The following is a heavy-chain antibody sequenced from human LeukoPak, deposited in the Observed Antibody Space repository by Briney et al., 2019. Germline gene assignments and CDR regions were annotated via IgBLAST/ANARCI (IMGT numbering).Heavy chain of an antibody. J-gene: IGHJ4*02. V-gene: IGHV3-53*01. CDR3: AREILDQLLSSLEVDY. Sequence: GGCLRLSCAASGFTVSSNYMSWVRQAPGKGLEWVSVIFSGGSTYYADSVKGRFTISRDNSKNTLYLQMNSLRAEDTAVYYCAREILDQLLSSLEVDYWGQGTLVIVSS. D-gene: IGHD2-2*01. CDR2: IFSGGST. CDR1: GFTVSSNY.